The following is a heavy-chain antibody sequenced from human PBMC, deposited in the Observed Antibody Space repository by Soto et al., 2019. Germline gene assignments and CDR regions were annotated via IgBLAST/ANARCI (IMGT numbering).Heavy chain of an antibody. CDR3: ARGFSRGYLGNWFDP. J-gene: IGHJ5*02. CDR2: ISYSGRT. CDR1: GGSISSADYH. Sequence: SETLSLTCTVSGGSISSADYHWTWIRKPPGKGLEWIGYISYSGRTYYNPSLKSRVTISVDMSQNQFSLKLSSVTAADTALYYCARGFSRGYLGNWFDPWGQGTLVTV. V-gene: IGHV4-30-4*01. D-gene: IGHD3-22*01.